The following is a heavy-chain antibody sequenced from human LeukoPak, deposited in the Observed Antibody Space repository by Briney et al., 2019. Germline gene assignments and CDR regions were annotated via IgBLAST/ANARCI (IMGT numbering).Heavy chain of an antibody. CDR1: GGSISSDY. V-gene: IGHV4-59*01. J-gene: IGHJ5*02. CDR2: IYYSGST. CDR3: ARLVSWFDP. Sequence: SETLSLTCTVSGGSISSDYWSWIRQPPGKGLEWIGYIYYSGSTNYNPSLKSRVTISVDTSKNQFSLKLSSVTAADTAVYYCARLVSWFDPWGQGTLVTVSS.